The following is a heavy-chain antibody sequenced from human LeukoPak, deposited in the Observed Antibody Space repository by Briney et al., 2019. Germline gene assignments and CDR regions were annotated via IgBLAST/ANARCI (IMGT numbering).Heavy chain of an antibody. CDR2: LYHSGST. D-gene: IGHD3-22*01. V-gene: IGHV4-38-2*01. Sequence: SETLSLTCAVSGYSISSGYYWGWIRQPPGKGLEWIGSLYHSGSTYYNPSLKSRVTISVDTSKNQFSLKLSSVTAADTAVYYCARLSSGYYHFDYWGQGTLVTVSS. CDR1: GYSISSGYY. CDR3: ARLSSGYYHFDY. J-gene: IGHJ4*02.